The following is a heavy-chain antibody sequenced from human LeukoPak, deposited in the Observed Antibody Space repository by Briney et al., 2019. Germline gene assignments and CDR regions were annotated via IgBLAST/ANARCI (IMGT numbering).Heavy chain of an antibody. CDR3: ARDRPYYYGSGSSYGMDV. V-gene: IGHV3-21*01. D-gene: IGHD3-10*01. J-gene: IGHJ6*02. Sequence: GGSLSLSCAASGFTFSSYSMNWVHQAPGKGLEWVSSISSSSSYIYYADSVKGRFTISRDNAKNSLYLQMNSLRAEDTAVYYCARDRPYYYGSGSSYGMDVWGQGTTVTVSS. CDR1: GFTFSSYS. CDR2: ISSSSSYI.